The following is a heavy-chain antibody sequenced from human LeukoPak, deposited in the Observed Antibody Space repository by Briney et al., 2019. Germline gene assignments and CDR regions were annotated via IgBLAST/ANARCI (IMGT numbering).Heavy chain of an antibody. D-gene: IGHD3-10*01. CDR2: IRSKALSYAP. CDR3: TRGSYDY. V-gene: IGHV3-73*01. J-gene: IGHJ4*02. CDR1: GFTFSDSS. Sequence: GGSLRLSCVASGFTFSDSSMHWVRQASGKGLEWVGRIRSKALSYAPGYAASVKGRFTISRDDSLNTVYLQMNSLRTEDTALYYCTRGSYDYWGQGTLVTVSS.